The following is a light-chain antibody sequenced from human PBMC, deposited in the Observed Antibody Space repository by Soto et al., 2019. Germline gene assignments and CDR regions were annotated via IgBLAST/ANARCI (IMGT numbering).Light chain of an antibody. CDR3: SSYAGDNSLDVI. J-gene: IGLJ2*01. CDR2: EVN. CDR1: NSVDYNF. Sequence: QSALTQPPSASGSPGQSVAISCSGSNSVDYNFVSWYQHHPGKAPKLILYEVNKRPSGVPDRFSGSKSGNTASLTVSGLQAEDEADYYCSSYAGDNSLDVIFGGGIKLTVL. V-gene: IGLV2-8*01.